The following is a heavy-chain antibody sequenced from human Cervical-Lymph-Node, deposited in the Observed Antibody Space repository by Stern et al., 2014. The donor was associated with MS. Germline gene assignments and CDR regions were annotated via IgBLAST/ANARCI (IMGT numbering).Heavy chain of an antibody. J-gene: IGHJ5*01. CDR2: IYWADDK. Sequence: QVTLKESGPTLVKPTQTVTLTCTLSGFSLTTAGVGVGWIRQPPGKALEWLALIYWADDKVYRPSLRNRLTITKDTSKNQVVLTMTNVDPVDTATYYCAHSRVKYCRGGTCYSSLFDFWGQGTLVTVSS. V-gene: IGHV2-5*09. D-gene: IGHD2-15*01. CDR1: GFSLTTAGVG. CDR3: AHSRVKYCRGGTCYSSLFDF.